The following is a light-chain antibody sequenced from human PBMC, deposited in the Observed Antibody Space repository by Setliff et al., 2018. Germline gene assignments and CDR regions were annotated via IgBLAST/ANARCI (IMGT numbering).Light chain of an antibody. V-gene: IGLV8-61*01. CDR1: SGSVSTNYY. CDR2: STN. Sequence: QTVVTQAPSFSVSPGGTVTLTCGLSSGSVSTNYYPTWYQLTPGQAPRTLIYSTNIRSSGVPDRFSGSILGNKAALTITGAQADDESDYYCGLLVSSCLYVFGTGTKV. J-gene: IGLJ1*01. CDR3: GLLVSSCLYV.